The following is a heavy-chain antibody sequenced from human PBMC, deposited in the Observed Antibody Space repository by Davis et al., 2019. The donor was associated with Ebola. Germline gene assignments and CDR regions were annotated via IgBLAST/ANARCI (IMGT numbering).Heavy chain of an antibody. CDR3: STDWGSGADY. CDR2: ISSSGSYI. CDR1: GFNFSSYS. Sequence: PGGSLRLSCAASGFNFSSYSMNWVRQAPGKGLEWVSFISSSGSYIHYADSVKGRFTISRDNARDSLYLQINSLRAEDTAMYYCSTDWGSGADYWGQGTLVTVSP. D-gene: IGHD7-27*01. J-gene: IGHJ4*02. V-gene: IGHV3-21*01.